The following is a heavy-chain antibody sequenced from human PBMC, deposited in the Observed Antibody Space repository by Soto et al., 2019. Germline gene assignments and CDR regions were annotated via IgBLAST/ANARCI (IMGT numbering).Heavy chain of an antibody. V-gene: IGHV3-30-3*01. CDR3: ARDPHYYGSGSYQSPPANYYYYGMDV. Sequence: GESLKISCAASGFTFSSYAMHWVRQAPGKGLEWVAVISYDGSNKYYADSVKGRFTISRDNSKNTLYLQMNSLRAEDTAVYYCARDPHYYGSGSYQSPPANYYYYGMDVWGQGTTVTVSS. J-gene: IGHJ6*02. CDR1: GFTFSSYA. CDR2: ISYDGSNK. D-gene: IGHD3-10*01.